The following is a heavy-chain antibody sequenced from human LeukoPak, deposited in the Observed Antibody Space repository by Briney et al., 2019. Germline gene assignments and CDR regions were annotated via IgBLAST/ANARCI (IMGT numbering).Heavy chain of an antibody. CDR3: ARARYGGNSDEAFDI. CDR2: IYYSGST. J-gene: IGHJ3*02. V-gene: IGHV4-31*03. CDR1: GGSISSGGYY. D-gene: IGHD4-23*01. Sequence: KTSETLSLTCTVSGGSISSGGYYWSWIRQHPGKGLEWIGYIYYSGSTYYNPSLKSRVTISIDTSKNQFSLKLSSVTAADTAVYYCARARYGGNSDEAFDIWGQGTMVTVSS.